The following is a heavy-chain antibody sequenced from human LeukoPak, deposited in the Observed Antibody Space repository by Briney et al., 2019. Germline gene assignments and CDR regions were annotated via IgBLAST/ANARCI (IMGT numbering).Heavy chain of an antibody. V-gene: IGHV3-48*02. Sequence: GGSLRLSCTVSGFPFSTYSMNWVRQAPGKGLEWISYISSSTKTIYYADSVRGRFTISRDNDKTSLFLQMTSLRDEDTAVYYCARDRYGDSVALDFWYFDLWGRGTLVTVSS. CDR3: ARDRYGDSVALDFWYFDL. D-gene: IGHD4-17*01. CDR1: GFPFSTYS. CDR2: ISSSTKTI. J-gene: IGHJ2*01.